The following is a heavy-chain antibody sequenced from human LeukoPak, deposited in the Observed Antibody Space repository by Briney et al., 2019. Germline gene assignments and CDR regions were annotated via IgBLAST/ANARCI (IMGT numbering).Heavy chain of an antibody. V-gene: IGHV3-23*01. CDR2: ISGSGGST. Sequence: GGSLRLSCAASGFTFSSYAMSWVRQAPGKGLEWVSAISGSGGSTYYADSVKGRSTISRDNSKNTLYLQMNSLRAEDTAVYYCAKGGSGWYGPNWFDPWGQGTLVTVS. CDR1: GFTFSSYA. D-gene: IGHD6-19*01. CDR3: AKGGSGWYGPNWFDP. J-gene: IGHJ5*02.